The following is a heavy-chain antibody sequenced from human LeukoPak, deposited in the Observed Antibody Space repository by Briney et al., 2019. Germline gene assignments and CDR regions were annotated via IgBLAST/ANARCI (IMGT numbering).Heavy chain of an antibody. CDR3: ARHQRGSSPPLSWFDP. V-gene: IGHV4-39*01. Sequence: SETLSLTCTVSGGSISSSSYYWGWIRQPPGKGLEWIGSIYYSGSTYYNPSLKSRVTISVDTSKNQFSLKLSSVTAADTAVYYCARHQRGSSPPLSWFDPWGQGTLVTVSS. D-gene: IGHD6-6*01. CDR2: IYYSGST. J-gene: IGHJ5*02. CDR1: GGSISSSSYY.